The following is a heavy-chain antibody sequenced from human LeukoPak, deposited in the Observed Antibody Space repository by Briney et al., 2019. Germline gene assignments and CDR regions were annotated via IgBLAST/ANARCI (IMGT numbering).Heavy chain of an antibody. V-gene: IGHV1-18*01. D-gene: IGHD1-26*01. CDR2: ISTYNGNT. CDR1: GYTFTTYS. J-gene: IGHJ4*02. Sequence: GASVQVSCKASGYTFTTYSISWVRQAPGQGLEWMGWISTYNGNTKYPQKLQDRVIMTTDTSTSTAYMELRSLTSDDTAVYYCARDPELRLFDYWGQGTLVTVSS. CDR3: ARDPELRLFDY.